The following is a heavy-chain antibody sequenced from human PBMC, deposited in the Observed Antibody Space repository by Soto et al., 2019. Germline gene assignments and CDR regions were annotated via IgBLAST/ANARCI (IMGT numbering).Heavy chain of an antibody. Sequence: PGESLKISCAASGFTFSSYAMSWVRQAPGKGLEWVSAISGSGGSTYYADSVKGRFTIPRDNSKNTLYLQMNSLRAEDTAVYYCAKFYYYDSSGYYPSFDYWDQGTLVTVSS. V-gene: IGHV3-23*01. J-gene: IGHJ4*02. D-gene: IGHD3-22*01. CDR1: GFTFSSYA. CDR3: AKFYYYDSSGYYPSFDY. CDR2: ISGSGGST.